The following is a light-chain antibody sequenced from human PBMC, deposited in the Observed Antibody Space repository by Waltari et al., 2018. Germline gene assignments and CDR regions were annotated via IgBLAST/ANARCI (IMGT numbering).Light chain of an antibody. J-gene: IGKJ2*01. CDR1: QSVSSN. CDR2: GAS. Sequence: TQSPATLSVSPGERATLSCRASQSVSSNLAWYQQKPGQAPRLLIYGASTRATGIPARFSGSGSGTEFTLTISSLQSEDFAIYYCQQYNNWPPQDTFGQGTKLEIK. V-gene: IGKV3-15*01. CDR3: QQYNNWPPQDT.